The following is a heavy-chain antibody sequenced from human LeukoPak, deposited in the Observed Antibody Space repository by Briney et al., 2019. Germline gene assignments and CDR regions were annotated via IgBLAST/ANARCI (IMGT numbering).Heavy chain of an antibody. CDR2: IDHSGNT. V-gene: IGHV4-30-2*06. CDR3: ARERTPHYFGMDV. D-gene: IGHD1/OR15-1a*01. CDR1: GGSMNSGGHS. J-gene: IGHJ6*02. Sequence: SETLSLICVVSGGSMNSGGHSWTWIRQSPGKGLEWVGDIDHSGNTNYNPSLKSRATISVDRSKNQFSLTLTSLTAADTAIYFRARERTPHYFGMDVWGQGTTVTLSS.